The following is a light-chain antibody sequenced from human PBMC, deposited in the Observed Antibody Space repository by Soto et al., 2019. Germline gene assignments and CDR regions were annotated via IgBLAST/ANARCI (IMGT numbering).Light chain of an antibody. CDR1: SSDVGGYNY. V-gene: IGLV2-14*01. CDR2: DVS. Sequence: QSALTQPDSVSGSPGQSITISCTGTSSDVGGYNYVSWYQQHLGKAPKLIIYDVSNRPSGVSNRSSGSKSGNTASLTISGLQAEDEADYYCSSYTSSSTYVVFGGWTQLTVL. CDR3: SSYTSSSTYVV. J-gene: IGLJ2*01.